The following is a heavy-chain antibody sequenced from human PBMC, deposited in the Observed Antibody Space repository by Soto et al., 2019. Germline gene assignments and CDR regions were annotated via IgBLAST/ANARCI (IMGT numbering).Heavy chain of an antibody. CDR1: GYTFTDYH. CDR2: INANNGGA. CDR3: AREGGSDSLATKNNWFDT. D-gene: IGHD6-25*01. J-gene: IGHJ5*01. V-gene: IGHV1-2*02. Sequence: QVQLVQSGDEVKNPGASVKVSCKTSGYTFTDYHIHWVRQAPGQGLEFMGWINANNGGAGSAQQFQGRLTVTRDTSISTVYMELSNLRSADTAVYFCAREGGSDSLATKNNWFDTWGHGTRVTVSS.